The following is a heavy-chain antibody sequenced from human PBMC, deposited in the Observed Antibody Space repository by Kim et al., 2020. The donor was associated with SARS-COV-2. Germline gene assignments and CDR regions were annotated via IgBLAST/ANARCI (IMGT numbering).Heavy chain of an antibody. D-gene: IGHD2-2*01. Sequence: ASVKVSCKASGYTFTSYAMHWVRQAPGQRLEWMGWINAGNGNKKYSQKFQGRVTITRDTSASPAYMELSSRRSEDTAAYYCARGGGPEGPAVEYNWFDPWGQGTLVTVSS. J-gene: IGHJ5*02. CDR2: INAGNGNK. CDR3: ARGGGPEGPAVEYNWFDP. CDR1: GYTFTSYA. V-gene: IGHV1-3*01.